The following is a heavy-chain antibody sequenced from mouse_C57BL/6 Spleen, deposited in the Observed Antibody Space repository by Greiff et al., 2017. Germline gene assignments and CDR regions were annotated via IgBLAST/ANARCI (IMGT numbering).Heavy chain of an antibody. CDR2: INPNNGGT. D-gene: IGHD1-1*01. CDR1: GYTFTDYN. CDR3: ARKNYYGSSYFDY. V-gene: IGHV1-22*01. Sequence: EVQLQQSGPELVKPGASVKMSCKASGYTFTDYNMHWVKQSHGKSLEWIGYINPNNGGTSYNQKFKGKATLTVNKSSSTAYMELRSLTSEDAAVYYCARKNYYGSSYFDYWGQGTTLTVSS. J-gene: IGHJ2*01.